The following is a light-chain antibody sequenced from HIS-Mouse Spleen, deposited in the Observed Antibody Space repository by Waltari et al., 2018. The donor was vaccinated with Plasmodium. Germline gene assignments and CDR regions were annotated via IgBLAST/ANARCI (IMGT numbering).Light chain of an antibody. J-gene: IGKJ4*01. Sequence: AIQLTQSPSSLSASVGARVTIPCRASQRISSSLAWYQQKPGKAPKLLIYDASSLESGVPSRFSGSGSGTDVTLTISSLQPEDFATYYCQQFNSYPLTFGGGTKVEIK. CDR1: QRISSS. CDR2: DAS. V-gene: IGKV1-13*02. CDR3: QQFNSYPLT.